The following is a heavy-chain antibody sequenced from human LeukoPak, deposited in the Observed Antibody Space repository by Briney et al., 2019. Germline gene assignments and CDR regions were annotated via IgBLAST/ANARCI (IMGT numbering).Heavy chain of an antibody. Sequence: ASVKVSCKASGYTFTSYYMHWVRQAPGQGLEWMGIINPSGGSTSYAQKFQGRVTMTRDTSTSTVYMELSGLRSEDTAVYYCARDLGSSPVEGLFDPWGQGTLVTVSS. CDR2: INPSGGST. CDR1: GYTFTSYY. D-gene: IGHD6-6*01. J-gene: IGHJ5*02. V-gene: IGHV1-46*01. CDR3: ARDLGSSPVEGLFDP.